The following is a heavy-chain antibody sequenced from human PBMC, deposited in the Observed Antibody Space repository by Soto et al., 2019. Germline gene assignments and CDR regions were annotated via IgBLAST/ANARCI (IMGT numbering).Heavy chain of an antibody. D-gene: IGHD5-12*01. CDR3: ARQKEYSGYDWDYYYYYYMDV. CDR1: GGSISNFY. J-gene: IGHJ6*03. Sequence: SETLSLTCTVSGGSISNFYWSWIRQPPGKGLEWIGYVYYTGSTSYNPSLKRRVTFSADSSRGQFSLRLSSVTAADTAVYYCARQKEYSGYDWDYYYYYYMDVWGKGTTVTVSS. V-gene: IGHV4-59*08. CDR2: VYYTGST.